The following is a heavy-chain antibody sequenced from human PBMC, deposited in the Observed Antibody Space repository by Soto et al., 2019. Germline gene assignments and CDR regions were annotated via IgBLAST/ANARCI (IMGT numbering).Heavy chain of an antibody. D-gene: IGHD4-17*01. J-gene: IGHJ4*02. CDR1: GCSTSSNY. CDR2: IYYSGST. V-gene: IGHV4-59*08. Sequence: SETLSLTCAVSGCSTSSNYWSWIRQPPGKGLEWIGYIYYSGSTNYNPSLKSRVTISVGTSKNQFCLKLSSVTAADTAVYYCARRYGPGFDYWGQGTLVTVSS. CDR3: ARRYGPGFDY.